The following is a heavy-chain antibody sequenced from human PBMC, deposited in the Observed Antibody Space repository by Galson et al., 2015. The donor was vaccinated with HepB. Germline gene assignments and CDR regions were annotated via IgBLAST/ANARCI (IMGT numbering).Heavy chain of an antibody. J-gene: IGHJ6*02. CDR3: ARDSPMVRGVIPFYYYGMDV. Sequence: SLRLSCAASGFTFSSYWMSWVRQAPGKGLEWVANIKQDGSEKYYVDSVKGRFTISRDNAKNSLYLQMNSLRAEDTAVYYCARDSPMVRGVIPFYYYGMDVWGQGTTVTVSS. CDR2: IKQDGSEK. CDR1: GFTFSSYW. V-gene: IGHV3-7*03. D-gene: IGHD3-10*01.